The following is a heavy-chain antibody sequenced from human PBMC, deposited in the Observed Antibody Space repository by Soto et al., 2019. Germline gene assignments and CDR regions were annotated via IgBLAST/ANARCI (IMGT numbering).Heavy chain of an antibody. D-gene: IGHD3-10*01. V-gene: IGHV3-7*03. CDR2: IKSDGTEK. CDR3: ARDAISMVRGTNNWFDH. CDR1: GFTFRNYY. J-gene: IGHJ5*02. Sequence: XGSLRLSCAAAGFTFRNYYMNWVRQAPGRGLEWVAKIKSDGTEKYYVDSVKGRFTISRDNAENSLYLQMNSLRAEDTAVYYCARDAISMVRGTNNWFDHWGQGPLVTVSS.